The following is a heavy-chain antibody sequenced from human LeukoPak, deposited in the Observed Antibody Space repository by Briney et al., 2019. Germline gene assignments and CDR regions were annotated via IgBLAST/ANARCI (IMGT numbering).Heavy chain of an antibody. V-gene: IGHV4-31*03. CDR2: IYYSGST. D-gene: IGHD3-3*01. CDR3: ATIFGEQGVDY. Sequence: SETLSLTCTVSGGSISSGDYYWSWIRQHPGKGLEWIGYIYYSGSTYYNSSLKSRVTISVDTSKNQFSLKLSSVTAADTAVYYCATIFGEQGVDYWGQGTLVTVSS. J-gene: IGHJ4*02. CDR1: GGSISSGDYY.